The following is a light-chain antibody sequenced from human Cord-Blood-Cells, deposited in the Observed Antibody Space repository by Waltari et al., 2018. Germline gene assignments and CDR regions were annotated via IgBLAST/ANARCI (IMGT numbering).Light chain of an antibody. CDR3: CSYAGSSTWV. CDR2: EGS. Sequence: QSALTQPASVSGSPGQSITISCTGTSSDFGSYILVSCDQQHPGKAPKHMLYEGSKRPSGVSNRFSGSKSSNTASLTISGLQAEDEADYYCCSYAGSSTWVFGGGTKLTVL. CDR1: SSDFGSYIL. V-gene: IGLV2-23*01. J-gene: IGLJ3*02.